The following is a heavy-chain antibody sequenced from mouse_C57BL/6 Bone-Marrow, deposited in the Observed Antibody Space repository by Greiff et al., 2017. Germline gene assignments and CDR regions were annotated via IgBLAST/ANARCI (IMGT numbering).Heavy chain of an antibody. Sequence: VQLQQPGAELVKPGASVKMSCKASGYTFTSYWITWVKQRPGQGLEWIGDIYPGSGSTNYNEKFKSKATLTVDTSSSTAYMQLSSLTSEDSAVYYCARSFCYYGRFDYWGQGTTLTVSS. V-gene: IGHV1-55*01. CDR1: GYTFTSYW. D-gene: IGHD1-1*01. CDR2: IYPGSGST. CDR3: ARSFCYYGRFDY. J-gene: IGHJ2*01.